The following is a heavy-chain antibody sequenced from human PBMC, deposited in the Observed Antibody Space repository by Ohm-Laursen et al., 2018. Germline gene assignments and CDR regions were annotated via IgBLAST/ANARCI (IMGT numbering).Heavy chain of an antibody. CDR2: INPNSGGT. V-gene: IGHV1-2*02. D-gene: IGHD5-18*01. J-gene: IGHJ3*02. CDR1: GYTFTSYY. CDR3: ARPNPDGYSYGNDAFDI. Sequence: GASVKVSCKASGYTFTSYYMHWVRQAPGQGLEWMGWINPNSGGTNYAQKFQGRVTMTRDTSISTAYMELSRLRSDDTAVYYCARPNPDGYSYGNDAFDIWGQGTMVTASS.